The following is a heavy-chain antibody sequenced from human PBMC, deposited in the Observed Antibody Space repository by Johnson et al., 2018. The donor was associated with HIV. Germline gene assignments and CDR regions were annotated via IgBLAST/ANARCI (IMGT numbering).Heavy chain of an antibody. D-gene: IGHD2-8*01. J-gene: IGHJ3*02. CDR2: ISYDGSNK. Sequence: QVQLVESGGGLVKPGGSLRLSCAASGFTFSSYWMHWVRQAPGKGLEWVAVISYDGSNKYYADSVKGRFTISRDNSKNTLYLQMNSLRAEDTAVYYCAKESMGAFDIWGQGTMVTVSS. CDR3: AKESMGAFDI. V-gene: IGHV3-30*18. CDR1: GFTFSSYW.